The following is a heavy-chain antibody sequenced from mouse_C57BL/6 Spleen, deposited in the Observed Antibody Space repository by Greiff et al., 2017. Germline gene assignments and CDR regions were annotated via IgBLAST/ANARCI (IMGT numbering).Heavy chain of an antibody. Sequence: QVQLQQSGAELAKPGASVKLSCKASGYTFTSYWMHWVKQRPGQGLEWIGYINPSSGYTKYNQKFKDKATLTADKASSTAYMQLSSLTYEDSAVYDCAREDCGRSDRWYFDVWGTGTTVTVSS. V-gene: IGHV1-7*01. D-gene: IGHD1-1*01. CDR3: AREDCGRSDRWYFDV. CDR1: GYTFTSYW. J-gene: IGHJ1*03. CDR2: INPSSGYT.